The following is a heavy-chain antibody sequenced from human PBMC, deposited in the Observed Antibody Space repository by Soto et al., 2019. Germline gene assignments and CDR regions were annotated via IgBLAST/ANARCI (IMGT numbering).Heavy chain of an antibody. CDR3: ARDLGSSSWYGEGWFDP. CDR2: INPNSGGT. V-gene: IGHV1-2*02. J-gene: IGHJ5*02. Sequence: QVQLVQSGAEVKKPGASVKVSCKASGYTFTGYYMHWVRQAPGQGLEWMGWINPNSGGTNYAQKVQGRVTMTRDTSISTAYMELSRLRSDDTAVYYCARDLGSSSWYGEGWFDPWGQGTLVTVSS. D-gene: IGHD6-13*01. CDR1: GYTFTGYY.